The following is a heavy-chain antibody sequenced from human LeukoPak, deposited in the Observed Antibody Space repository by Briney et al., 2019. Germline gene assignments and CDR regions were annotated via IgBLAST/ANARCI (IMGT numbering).Heavy chain of an antibody. J-gene: IGHJ4*02. D-gene: IGHD5-24*01. CDR2: ISSSSTYI. V-gene: IGHV3-21*06. CDR1: GFTFSTYS. CDR3: TRVGYIDEGIDY. Sequence: GGSLRLSCAASGFTFSTYSMNWVRQAPGKGLEWVSSISSSSTYIYYADSVKGRFTISRDNAKNSLYLQMNSLRAEDTAIYYCTRVGYIDEGIDYWGQGTLVTVSS.